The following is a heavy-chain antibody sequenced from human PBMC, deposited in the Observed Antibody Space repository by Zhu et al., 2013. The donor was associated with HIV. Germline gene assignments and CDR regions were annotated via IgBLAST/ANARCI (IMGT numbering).Heavy chain of an antibody. D-gene: IGHD7-27*01. CDR2: INANTG. Sequence: QGQLVQSGAEVKKPGASVRVSCQASGYIFTDYFIHWVRQAPGQGLEWMGWINANTGDTSITTAYMDLTRLRSDDTAVYYCARDGLSNWGSDYWGQGTLVSVSS. CDR3: ARDGLSNWGSDY. CDR1: GYIFTDYF. V-gene: IGHV1-2*02. J-gene: IGHJ4*02.